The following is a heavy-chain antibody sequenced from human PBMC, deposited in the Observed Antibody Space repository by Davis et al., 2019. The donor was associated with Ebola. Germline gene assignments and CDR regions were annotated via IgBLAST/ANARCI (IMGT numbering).Heavy chain of an antibody. CDR2: IYHSGST. CDR1: GGSISSSNW. J-gene: IGHJ4*02. V-gene: IGHV4-4*02. CDR3: ARDGPHYYDSSGYDY. Sequence: PSETLSLTCAVSGGSISSSNWWSWVRQPPGKGLEWIGEIYHSGSTNYNPSLKSRVTISVDKSKNQFSLKLSSVTAAETAVYYCARDGPHYYDSSGYDYWGQGTLVTVSS. D-gene: IGHD3-22*01.